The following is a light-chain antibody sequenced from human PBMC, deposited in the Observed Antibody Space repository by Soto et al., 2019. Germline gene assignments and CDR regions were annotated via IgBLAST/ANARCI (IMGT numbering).Light chain of an antibody. CDR3: SSFKGTNSFV. J-gene: IGLJ1*01. V-gene: IGLV2-8*01. Sequence: QSVLTQPASVSGSPGQSITISCTGTSIDVGNYKYVSWHQQRPVEAPELIIYEVSKRPSGVPDRIFASKSCNKASLTVSGLQADDEANYYCSSFKGTNSFVFGTGTKVTVL. CDR2: EVS. CDR1: SIDVGNYKY.